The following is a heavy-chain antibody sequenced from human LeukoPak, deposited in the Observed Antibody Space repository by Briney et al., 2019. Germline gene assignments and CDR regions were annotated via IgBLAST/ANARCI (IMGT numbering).Heavy chain of an antibody. CDR2: IYYSGST. D-gene: IGHD3-16*01. CDR1: GGSISSYY. CDR3: ARAPVSTAYLHYYSMDV. J-gene: IGHJ6*03. Sequence: SETLSLTCTVSGGSISSYYWSWIRQPPGKGLEWIGYIYYSGSTNYNPSLKSRVTISVDTSKNQFSLKLSSVTAADTAVYYCARAPVSTAYLHYYSMDVWGKGTMVTVSS. V-gene: IGHV4-59*01.